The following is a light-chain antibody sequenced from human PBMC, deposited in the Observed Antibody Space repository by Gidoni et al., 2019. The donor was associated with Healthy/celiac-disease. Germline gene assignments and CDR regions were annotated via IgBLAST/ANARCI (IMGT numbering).Light chain of an antibody. CDR2: SNN. CDR3: AAWDDSLSGPV. J-gene: IGLJ3*02. CDR1: SSNLGSNY. V-gene: IGLV1-47*02. Sequence: SVLTQPPPASGTPGPRVTISCSGSSSNLGSNYVYWYQQLPGTAPKLLIYSNNQRPSGVPDRFSGSKSGTSASLAISGLRSEDEADYYCAAWDDSLSGPVFGGGTKLTVL.